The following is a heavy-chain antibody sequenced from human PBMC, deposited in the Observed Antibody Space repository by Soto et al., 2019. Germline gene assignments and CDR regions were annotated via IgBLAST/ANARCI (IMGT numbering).Heavy chain of an antibody. CDR1: GDSIMSHS. D-gene: IGHD2-15*01. CDR3: ARDRIVVVVAATPVYFYHGMDV. V-gene: IGHV4-59*11. CDR2: IYNSGSA. J-gene: IGHJ6*02. Sequence: SETWSPTCSVPGDSIMSHSCSWGRQAPGKGLEWIGYIYNSGSANYNPSLKSRVTISVDTSKNQFSLKLNSVTAADTAVYYCARDRIVVVVAATPVYFYHGMDVWGQGTTVTVSS.